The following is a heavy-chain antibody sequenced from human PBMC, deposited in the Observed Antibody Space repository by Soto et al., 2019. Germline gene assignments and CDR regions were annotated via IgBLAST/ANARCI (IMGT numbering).Heavy chain of an antibody. Sequence: DVQLVESGGGLIQPGESLSLSWVAFGRTVSGTKYVAWVRQAPGKGLEWVSALYDVFGSFYADSVKGRFTTSSDRSRSTVYLQMNDLRPDDTAVYYCESWREREHAFDVLGQGTAVIVSP. CDR2: LYDVFGS. V-gene: IGHV3-53*01. J-gene: IGHJ3*01. CDR1: GRTVSGTKY. CDR3: ESWREREHAFDV. D-gene: IGHD1-1*01.